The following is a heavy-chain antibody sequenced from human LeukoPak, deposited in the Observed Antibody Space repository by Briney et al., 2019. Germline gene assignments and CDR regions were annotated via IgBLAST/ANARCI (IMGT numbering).Heavy chain of an antibody. CDR1: GGSISSYY. CDR3: ARGRWVGYFDY. D-gene: IGHD3-16*01. V-gene: IGHV4-59*12. CDR2: IYYSGST. Sequence: PSETLSLTCTVSGGSISSYYWSWIRQPPGKGLEWIGYIYYSGSTNYNPSLKSRVTISVDTSKNQFSLKLSSVTAADTAVYYCARGRWVGYFDYWGQGTLVTVSS. J-gene: IGHJ4*02.